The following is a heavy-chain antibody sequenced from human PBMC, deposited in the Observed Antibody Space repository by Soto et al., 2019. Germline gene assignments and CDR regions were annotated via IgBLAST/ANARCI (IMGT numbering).Heavy chain of an antibody. D-gene: IGHD3-3*01. Sequence: ASVKVSCKASGYTFTSYGISWGRQAPGQGLEWMGWISAYNGNTNYAQKLQGRVTMTTDTSTSTAYMELRSLRSDDTAVYYCARDLAGAIFGAVIHYGMDVWGQWTKVTVSS. J-gene: IGHJ6*02. CDR2: ISAYNGNT. V-gene: IGHV1-18*04. CDR3: ARDLAGAIFGAVIHYGMDV. CDR1: GYTFTSYG.